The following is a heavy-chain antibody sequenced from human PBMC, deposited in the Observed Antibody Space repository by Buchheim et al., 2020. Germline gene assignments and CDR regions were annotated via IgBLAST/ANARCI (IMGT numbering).Heavy chain of an antibody. CDR3: ARDLWEYSWFPVVVPAAADY. CDR1: GYTFTSYY. Sequence: QVQLVQSGAEVKKPGASVKVSCKASGYTFTSYYMHWVRQAPGQGLEWMGIINPSGGSTSYAQKFQGRVTMTRDTSTSTVYMELSSLRSEDTAVYYCARDLWEYSWFPVVVPAAADYWGQGTL. D-gene: IGHD2-2*01. CDR2: INPSGGST. V-gene: IGHV1-46*01. J-gene: IGHJ4*02.